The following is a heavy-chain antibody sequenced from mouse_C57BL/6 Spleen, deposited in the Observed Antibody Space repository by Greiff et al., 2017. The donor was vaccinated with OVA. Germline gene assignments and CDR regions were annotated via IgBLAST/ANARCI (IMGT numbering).Heavy chain of an antibody. J-gene: IGHJ1*03. CDR3: ARDPYYYGSSYWYFDV. D-gene: IGHD1-1*01. CDR1: GYTFTDYN. Sequence: EVQLQGSGPELVKPGASVKIPCKASGYTFTDYNMDWVKQSHGKSLEWIGDINPNNGGTIYNQKFKGKATLTVDKSSSTAYMELRSLTSEDTAVYYCARDPYYYGSSYWYFDVWGTGTTVTVSS. V-gene: IGHV1-18*01. CDR2: INPNNGGT.